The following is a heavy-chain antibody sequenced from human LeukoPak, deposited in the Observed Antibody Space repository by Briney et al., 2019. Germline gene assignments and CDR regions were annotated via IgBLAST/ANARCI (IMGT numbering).Heavy chain of an antibody. CDR1: GFTFSSYV. J-gene: IGHJ4*02. V-gene: IGHV3-74*01. D-gene: IGHD5-24*01. CDR2: ISHDGII. CDR3: ARDWVYKIDY. Sequence: GGSLRLSCETAGFTFSSYVMHWVRRTPGKGLVWVSRISHDGIISYADSVKGRFTISRDNAKNTLTLQMNSLRVEDTAVNFCARDWVYKIDYWGRGTLVTVSS.